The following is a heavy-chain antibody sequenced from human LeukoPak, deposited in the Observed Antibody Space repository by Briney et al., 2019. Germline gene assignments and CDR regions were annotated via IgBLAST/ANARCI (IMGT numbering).Heavy chain of an antibody. Sequence: SVKVSCKASGGTFSSYAISWVRQAPGQGLEWMGRIIPILGIANYAQKFQGRVTITADKSTSTAYMELSSLRSEDTAVYYCARDGYGDYPYNWFDPWGQGTLVTVSS. CDR1: GGTFSSYA. CDR3: ARDGYGDYPYNWFDP. CDR2: IIPILGIA. V-gene: IGHV1-69*04. J-gene: IGHJ5*02. D-gene: IGHD4-17*01.